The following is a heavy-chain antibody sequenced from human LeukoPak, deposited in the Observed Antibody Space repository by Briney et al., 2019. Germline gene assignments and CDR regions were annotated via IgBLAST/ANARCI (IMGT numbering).Heavy chain of an antibody. V-gene: IGHV4-39*07. J-gene: IGHJ4*02. CDR1: GGSISSSSYY. Sequence: SETLSLTCTVSGGSISSSSYYWGWIRQPPGKGLEWIGSIYYSGSTYYNPSLKSRVTISVDTSKNQFSLKLSSVTAADTAVYYCARSYGSGNYFDYWGQGTLVTVSS. CDR3: ARSYGSGNYFDY. CDR2: IYYSGST. D-gene: IGHD3-10*01.